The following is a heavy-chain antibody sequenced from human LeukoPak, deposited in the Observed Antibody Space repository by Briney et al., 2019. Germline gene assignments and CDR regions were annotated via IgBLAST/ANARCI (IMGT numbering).Heavy chain of an antibody. CDR3: ARGGDSLDY. Sequence: SQTLSLTCTVSGGSISSGSYYWSWIRQPAGKGLEWIGRIYTSGSTIYNPSLKSRVTISVDTSKNQFSLKLSSVTAADTAVYYCARGGDSLDYWGQGTLVTVSS. J-gene: IGHJ4*02. D-gene: IGHD3-10*01. CDR1: GGSISSGSYY. CDR2: IYTSGST. V-gene: IGHV4-61*02.